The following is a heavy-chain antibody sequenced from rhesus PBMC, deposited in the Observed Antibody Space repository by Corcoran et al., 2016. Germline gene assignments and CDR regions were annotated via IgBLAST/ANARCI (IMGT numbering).Heavy chain of an antibody. CDR2: NYVSSTGT. CDR3: ARAGSWKSFDY. D-gene: IGHD1-1-1*01. J-gene: IGHJ4*01. Sequence: QVQLQESGPGVVKPSETLSLTCAVSGGSISDSYRWSWIRQPPGKGLEWIGYNYVSSTGTSTNPPTKSGVTISKDTSKNQFSWKLSVVTAADTAVYYCARAGSWKSFDYWGQGVLVTVSS. V-gene: IGHV4S10*01. CDR1: GGSISDSYR.